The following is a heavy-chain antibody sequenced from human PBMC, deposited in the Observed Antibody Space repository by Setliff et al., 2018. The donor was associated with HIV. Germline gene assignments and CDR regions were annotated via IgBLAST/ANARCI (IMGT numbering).Heavy chain of an antibody. V-gene: IGHV4-31*11. D-gene: IGHD3-3*01. Sequence: PSETLSLTCDVSGVSISDNNYWSWIRQHPGNGLEWIGYIYYSGTTYYNPSVKSRVTISVDTSKNHFSLKLSSVTAADTAVYYCARTTVRDFGLVITNFDQWGLGTLVTVSS. J-gene: IGHJ4*02. CDR1: GVSISDNNY. CDR2: IYYSGTT. CDR3: ARTTVRDFGLVITNFDQ.